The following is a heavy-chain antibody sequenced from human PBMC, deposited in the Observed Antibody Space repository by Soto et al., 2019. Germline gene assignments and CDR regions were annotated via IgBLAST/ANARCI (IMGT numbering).Heavy chain of an antibody. CDR1: GGSFSGYY. D-gene: IGHD2-8*02. Sequence: QVQLQQWGAGLLKPSETLSLTCAVYGGSFSGYYWTWIRQPPGTGLEWIGEINPTASTTYNPSLTRRVTISVDTSKIPFSLKLTSVTAADTAVYYCARDKITGLFDYWGQGTLVTVSS. V-gene: IGHV4-34*01. CDR3: ARDKITGLFDY. J-gene: IGHJ4*02. CDR2: INPTAST.